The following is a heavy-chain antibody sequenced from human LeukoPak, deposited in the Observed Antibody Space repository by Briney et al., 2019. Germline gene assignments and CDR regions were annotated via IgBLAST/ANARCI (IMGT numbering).Heavy chain of an antibody. CDR2: INSDGSST. J-gene: IGHJ5*02. Sequence: GGSLRLSCAASGFTFSSYWMHWVRQAPGKGLVWASRINSDGSSTSYADSVKGRFTISRDNAKNTLYLQMNSLRAEDTAVYYCARQNWFDPWGQGTLVTVSS. CDR3: ARQNWFDP. CDR1: GFTFSSYW. V-gene: IGHV3-74*01.